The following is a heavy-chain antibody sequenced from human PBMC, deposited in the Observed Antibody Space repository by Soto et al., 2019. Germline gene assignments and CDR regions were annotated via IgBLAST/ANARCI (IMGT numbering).Heavy chain of an antibody. J-gene: IGHJ6*03. CDR1: GFTFNNYA. D-gene: IGHD2-15*01. CDR3: AREGYCSSGSCYGYYYYYMDV. V-gene: IGHV3-48*01. CDR2: ISSSSSTI. Sequence: PGGSLRLSCAASGFTFNNYATGWVRQAPGKGLEWVSDISSSSSTIYYADSVKGRFTISRDNAKNSLYLQMNSLRAEDTAVYYCAREGYCSSGSCYGYYYYYMDVWGKGTTVTVSS.